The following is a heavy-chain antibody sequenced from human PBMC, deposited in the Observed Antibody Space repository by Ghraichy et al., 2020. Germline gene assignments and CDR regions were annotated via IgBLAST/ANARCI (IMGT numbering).Heavy chain of an antibody. D-gene: IGHD6-13*01. CDR1: GGSFRGYY. J-gene: IGHJ4*02. CDR3: ARGRSSSWYYFDY. Sequence: ETLSLTCAVYGGSFRGYYWSWIRQPPGKGLEWIGEINHRGSTNYNPSLESRVTISVDTSKNQFSLKLSSVTAADTAVYYCARGRSSSWYYFDYWGQGTLVTVSS. CDR2: INHRGST. V-gene: IGHV4-34*01.